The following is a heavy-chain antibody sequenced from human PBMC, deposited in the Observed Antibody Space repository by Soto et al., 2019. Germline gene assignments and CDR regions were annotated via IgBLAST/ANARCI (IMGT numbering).Heavy chain of an antibody. CDR2: IYFSGGT. Sequence: SETLSLTCTVSGGSISSYYWSWIRQPPGKGLEWIGYIYFSGGTNYNPSLKSRVTISVDTSKNQFSLRLSSVTAADTAVYYCARLGEYYQSLDPWGPGTLVT. CDR3: ARLGEYYQSLDP. V-gene: IGHV4-59*08. D-gene: IGHD2-2*01. CDR1: GGSISSYY. J-gene: IGHJ5*02.